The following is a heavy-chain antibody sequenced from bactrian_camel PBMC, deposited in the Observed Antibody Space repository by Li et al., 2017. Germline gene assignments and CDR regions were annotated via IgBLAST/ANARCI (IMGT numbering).Heavy chain of an antibody. J-gene: IGHJ4*01. V-gene: IGHV3S25*01. Sequence: QLVESGGGSVQAGGSLRLSCAASGYTYNRNCMAWFRQAPGKEREGVARIATGSGNTYYADSVKGRFTISRDNVQNTVYLQMNSLKPEDTAVYYCARGPENLWEFGYWGQGTQVTVS. CDR2: IATGSGNT. CDR3: ARGPENLWEFGY. CDR1: GYTYNRNC.